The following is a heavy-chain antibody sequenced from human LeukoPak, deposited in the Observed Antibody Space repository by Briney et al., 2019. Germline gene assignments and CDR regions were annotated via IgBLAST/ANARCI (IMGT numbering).Heavy chain of an antibody. D-gene: IGHD4-11*01. J-gene: IGHJ4*02. CDR2: IDPEVGDT. Sequence: ATVKISCKTSGYNFADYFLHWVQQAPGKGLEWIGRIDPEVGDTKYATRFQGRVTIIADPSTDTAYLDLSGLRSEDTALYYCATGPRNIWDYWGQGTLVTVSS. V-gene: IGHV1-69-2*01. CDR3: ATGPRNIWDY. CDR1: GYNFADYF.